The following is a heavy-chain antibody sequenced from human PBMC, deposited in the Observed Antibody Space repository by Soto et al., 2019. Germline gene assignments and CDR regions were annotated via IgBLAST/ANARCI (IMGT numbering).Heavy chain of an antibody. Sequence: SVKVSCKASGGTFSSYTISWVRQAPGQGLEWMGRIIPVLGMTNYAQKLQGRVTITADSSWTTAYMELSSLRSEDTALYYCATSGRSKPIDVWGQGTTVTVSS. J-gene: IGHJ6*02. CDR1: GGTFSSYT. D-gene: IGHD3-10*01. CDR3: ATSGRSKPIDV. CDR2: IIPVLGMT. V-gene: IGHV1-69*02.